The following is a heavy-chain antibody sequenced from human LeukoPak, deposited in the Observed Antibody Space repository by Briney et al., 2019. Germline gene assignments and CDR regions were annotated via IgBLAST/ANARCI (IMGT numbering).Heavy chain of an antibody. CDR1: GFTFSSYA. D-gene: IGHD1-26*01. Sequence: GGSLRLSCAASGFTFSSYAMHWVRQAPGKGLEWVAVISYDGSNKYYADSVKGRFTISRDNSKNTLYLQMNSLRAEDTAVYYCAKASGSYYDPGGYYGTDVWGQGTTVTVSS. J-gene: IGHJ6*02. CDR2: ISYDGSNK. V-gene: IGHV3-30-3*01. CDR3: AKASGSYYDPGGYYGTDV.